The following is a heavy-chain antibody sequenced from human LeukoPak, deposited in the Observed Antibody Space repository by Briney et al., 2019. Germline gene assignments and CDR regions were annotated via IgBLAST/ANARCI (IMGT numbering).Heavy chain of an antibody. Sequence: GKSLRLSCAASGFSFSSYAIQWVHQAPGKGLEWVSSISSSSSYIYYADSVKGRFTISRDNAKNSLYLQMNGLRAEDTAVYYCARDDYDGSGYHGFDYWGQGTLVTVSS. D-gene: IGHD3-22*01. CDR1: GFSFSSYA. J-gene: IGHJ4*02. CDR2: ISSSSSYI. CDR3: ARDDYDGSGYHGFDY. V-gene: IGHV3-21*01.